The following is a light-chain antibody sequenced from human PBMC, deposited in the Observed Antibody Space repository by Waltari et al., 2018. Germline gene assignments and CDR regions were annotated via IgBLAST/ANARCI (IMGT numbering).Light chain of an antibody. CDR2: GKN. V-gene: IGLV3-19*01. CDR1: SLRTYY. J-gene: IGLJ2*01. Sequence: SSELSQDPAVSVALGQTVRITCQGDSLRTYYPSGSRQKPGQSPVLLIYGKNNPPSGITDRFSASSSGNTASLTITGARAEDDADYYCSTRDMSGDVVFGGGTKLTVL. CDR3: STRDMSGDVV.